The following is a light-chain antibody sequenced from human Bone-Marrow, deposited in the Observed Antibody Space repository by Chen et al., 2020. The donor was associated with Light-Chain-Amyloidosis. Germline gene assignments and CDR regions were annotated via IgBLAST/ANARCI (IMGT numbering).Light chain of an antibody. CDR2: RDT. Sequence: SYELTQPPSVSVAPGQTATLTCSGDDLPTKYAYGYQQKPGQAPVLVIHRDTERPSGISERFSGSSSGTTATLTISGVQAEDEADYHCQSADSSGTYEVIFGGGTKLTVL. V-gene: IGLV3-25*03. CDR3: QSADSSGTYEVI. J-gene: IGLJ2*01. CDR1: DLPTKY.